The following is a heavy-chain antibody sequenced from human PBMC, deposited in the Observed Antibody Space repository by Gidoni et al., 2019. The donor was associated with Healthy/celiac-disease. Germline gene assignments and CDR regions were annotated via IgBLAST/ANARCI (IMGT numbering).Heavy chain of an antibody. CDR2: IYVGGST. J-gene: IGHJ5*02. V-gene: IGHV3-53*01. Sequence: ELQLVDSGGGSIQTGGLRRLSCAASGFTVSSNYMRWVRQAPGKGLEWVSVIYVGGSTYYANSVKSRFTISRDNSKNTLYLQMNCLGAEDTAVNYCARGSPGDPWGQGTLVTVSS. CDR1: GFTVSSNY. CDR3: ARGSPGDP.